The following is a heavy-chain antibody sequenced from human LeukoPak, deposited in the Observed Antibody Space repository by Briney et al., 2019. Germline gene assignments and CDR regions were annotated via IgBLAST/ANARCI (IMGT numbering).Heavy chain of an antibody. CDR3: ARETRGYPDY. CDR1: GFTFSSYE. V-gene: IGHV3-48*03. D-gene: IGHD3-22*01. Sequence: PGGSLRLPCAASGFTFSSYEMNWVRQAPGKGLEWVSYISSSGSTIYYADSVKGRFTISRDNAKNSLYLQMNSLRAEDTAVYYCARETRGYPDYWGQGTLVTVSS. J-gene: IGHJ4*02. CDR2: ISSSGSTI.